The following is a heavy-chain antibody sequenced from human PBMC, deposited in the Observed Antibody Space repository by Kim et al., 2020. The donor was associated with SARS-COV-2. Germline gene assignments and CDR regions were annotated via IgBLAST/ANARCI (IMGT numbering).Heavy chain of an antibody. CDR2: IYYSGST. Sequence: SETLSLTCTVSGGSISSYYWIWIRQPPGKGLESIGYIYYSGSTNYYNPSLKSRVTISIDTSKNQFSLKLSSVTAADMAVYYCARGPKYYYDSSGYYF. J-gene: IGHJ4*01. D-gene: IGHD3-22*01. V-gene: IGHV4-59*13. CDR1: GGSISSYY. CDR3: ARGPKYYYDSSGYYF.